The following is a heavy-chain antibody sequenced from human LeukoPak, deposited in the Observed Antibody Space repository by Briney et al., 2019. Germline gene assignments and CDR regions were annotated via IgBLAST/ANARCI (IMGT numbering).Heavy chain of an antibody. Sequence: SETLSLTCTVSGGSISSYYWSWIRQPPGKGLEWIGYIYYSGSTNYNPSLKSRVTISVDTSKDQFSLKLSSVTAADTAVYYCASTTPGGWFDPWGQGTLVTVSS. J-gene: IGHJ5*02. D-gene: IGHD2-15*01. CDR1: GGSISSYY. V-gene: IGHV4-59*01. CDR3: ASTTPGGWFDP. CDR2: IYYSGST.